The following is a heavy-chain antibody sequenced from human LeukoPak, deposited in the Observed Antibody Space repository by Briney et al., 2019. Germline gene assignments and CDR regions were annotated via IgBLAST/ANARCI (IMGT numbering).Heavy chain of an antibody. CDR2: IRNAGSNK. CDR1: VFTSSSYS. Sequence: GGSLRPSCAASVFTSSSYSMHCGCQAPRKGLERVAFIRNAGSNKYYADPVKGRFTISRNNSKNTLSLHMTSLRAQTTAVITFAKDTHSSGWYDRAFDYWGQGSLVTVSS. V-gene: IGHV3-30*02. CDR3: AKDTHSSGWYDRAFDY. D-gene: IGHD6-19*01. J-gene: IGHJ4*02.